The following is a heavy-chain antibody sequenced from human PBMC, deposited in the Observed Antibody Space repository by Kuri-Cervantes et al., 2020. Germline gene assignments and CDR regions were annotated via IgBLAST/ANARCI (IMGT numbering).Heavy chain of an antibody. J-gene: IGHJ4*02. Sequence: ASVKVSCKASGYTFTGYYMHWVRQAPGQRLEWMGWISAYNGNTNYAQKLQGRVTMTTDTSTSTAYMELRSLRSDDTAVYYCARDGEYCGGDCPAYSDYWGQGTLVTVSS. CDR2: ISAYNGNT. CDR1: GYTFTGYY. V-gene: IGHV1-18*04. CDR3: ARDGEYCGGDCPAYSDY. D-gene: IGHD2-21*02.